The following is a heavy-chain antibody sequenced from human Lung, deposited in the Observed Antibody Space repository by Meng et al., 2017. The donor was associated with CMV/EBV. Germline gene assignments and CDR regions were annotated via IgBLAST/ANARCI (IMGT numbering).Heavy chain of an antibody. CDR2: IWYDGSNK. CDR1: GFTFSSYG. CDR3: AKDHLITIYWGGMDV. D-gene: IGHD3-3*01. J-gene: IGHJ6*02. V-gene: IGHV3-33*06. Sequence: SLKISCAASGFTFSSYGMHWVRQAPGKGLEWVAVIWYDGSNKYYADSVKGRFTISRDNFKNTLYLQMNSLRAEDTAVYYCAKDHLITIYWGGMDVWGQGXTVTVSS.